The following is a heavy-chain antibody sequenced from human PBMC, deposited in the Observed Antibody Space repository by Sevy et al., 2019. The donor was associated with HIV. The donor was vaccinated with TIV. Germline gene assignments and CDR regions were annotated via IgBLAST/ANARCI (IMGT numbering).Heavy chain of an antibody. Sequence: GGSLRLSCAASGFTFSSYWMSWVRQAPGKGLEWVANIKQDGSEKYYVDSVKGRFTISRDNAKNSLYLQMNSLRAEDTGAYYCAREDVIWLFHVYTAMMAGAFDIWGQGTMVTVSS. J-gene: IGHJ3*02. CDR2: IKQDGSEK. D-gene: IGHD5-18*01. CDR3: AREDVIWLFHVYTAMMAGAFDI. CDR1: GFTFSSYW. V-gene: IGHV3-7*01.